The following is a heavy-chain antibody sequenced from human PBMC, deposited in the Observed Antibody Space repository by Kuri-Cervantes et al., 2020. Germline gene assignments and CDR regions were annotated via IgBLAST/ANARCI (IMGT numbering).Heavy chain of an antibody. V-gene: IGHV1-3*02. Sequence: ASVKVSCKASGYTFTSYAMHWVHQAPGQRLEWMGWSNAGNGNTKYSQEFQGRVTITRDTSASTAYMELSSLRSEDMAVYYCARVGYYDSSGYYFVTVVSPFDYWGQGTLVTVSS. D-gene: IGHD3-22*01. CDR2: SNAGNGNT. CDR3: ARVGYYDSSGYYFVTVVSPFDY. J-gene: IGHJ4*02. CDR1: GYTFTSYA.